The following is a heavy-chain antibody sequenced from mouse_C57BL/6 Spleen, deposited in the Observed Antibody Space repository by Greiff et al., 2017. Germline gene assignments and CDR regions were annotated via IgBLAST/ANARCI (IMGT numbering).Heavy chain of an antibody. Sequence: EVKLVESGGGLVKPGGSLKLSCAASGFTFSSYTMSWVRQTPEKRLEWVATISGGGGNTYYPDSVKGRFTISRDNAKNTLYLQMSSLRAEDTALYYWASDYGSSYWYFDVWGTGTTVTVSS. V-gene: IGHV5-9*01. CDR3: ASDYGSSYWYFDV. CDR2: ISGGGGNT. CDR1: GFTFSSYT. D-gene: IGHD1-1*01. J-gene: IGHJ1*03.